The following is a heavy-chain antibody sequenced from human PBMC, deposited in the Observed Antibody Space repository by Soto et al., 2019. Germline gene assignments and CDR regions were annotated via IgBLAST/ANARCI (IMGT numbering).Heavy chain of an antibody. V-gene: IGHV3-53*02. CDR2: IYYGGTT. CDR3: AREAAGFDI. Sequence: EMQLVETGGGLIQPGGSLRLSCAASGFTVSDDHMSWVRQAPGKGPEWVSVIYYGGTTYYADSVQGRFTISRDKSKNTLYLQMNDLRADDTAVYDCAREAAGFDIWGQGTMVTVSS. J-gene: IGHJ3*02. CDR1: GFTVSDDH.